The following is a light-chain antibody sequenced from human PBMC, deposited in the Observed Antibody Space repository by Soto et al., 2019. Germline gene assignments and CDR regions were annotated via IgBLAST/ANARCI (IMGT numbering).Light chain of an antibody. CDR2: GAS. V-gene: IGKV3D-7*01. J-gene: IGKJ4*01. CDR3: QQDYNFLLT. CDR1: QSVSSSY. Sequence: EIVMTQSPATLSLSPGERATLSCRASQSVSSSYLSWYQQKPGQAPRLLIYGASTRATGIPARFSGSGSGTAFTLTISSLQPEDFAVYYCQQDYNFLLTFGGGTKVEIK.